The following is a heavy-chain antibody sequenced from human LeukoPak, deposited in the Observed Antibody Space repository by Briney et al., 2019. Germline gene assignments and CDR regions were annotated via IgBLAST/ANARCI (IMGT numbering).Heavy chain of an antibody. V-gene: IGHV3-23*01. CDR2: LSGSGGIT. CDR3: VKDQYSTSGTDY. D-gene: IGHD3-10*01. CDR1: GFTFSSYA. Sequence: PGGSLRLSCAASGFTFSSYAMNWVRQAPGKGLEWVSALSGSGGITYYADSVKGRFTISRDNSKNTLYLQMNSLRAEDTAVYFCVKDQYSTSGTDYWGQGTLVTVSS. J-gene: IGHJ4*02.